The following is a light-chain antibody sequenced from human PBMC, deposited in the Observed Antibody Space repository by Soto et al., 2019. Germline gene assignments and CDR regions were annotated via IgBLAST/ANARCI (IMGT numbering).Light chain of an antibody. V-gene: IGKV3-20*01. Sequence: ETVMTQSPGTLSVSLGERSTLSFISSQRVSNTYLAWYQQKPGQAPRLLIYGASSRATGIPDRFSGSGSGTDFTLTISRLEPEDFAVYYCQQYGSSPPVTFGPGTKVDIK. CDR1: QRVSNTY. CDR3: QQYGSSPPVT. J-gene: IGKJ3*01. CDR2: GAS.